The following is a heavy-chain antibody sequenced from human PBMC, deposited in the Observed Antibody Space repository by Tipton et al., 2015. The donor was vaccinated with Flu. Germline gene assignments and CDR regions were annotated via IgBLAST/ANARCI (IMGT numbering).Heavy chain of an antibody. CDR1: GFTFSGYG. J-gene: IGHJ4*02. CDR3: AKDGWDTSGWYPFDY. D-gene: IGHD6-19*01. V-gene: IGHV3-30*02. Sequence: SGFTFSGYGMHWVRQAPGKGLEWVAFIRHDESDKHYADSVKGRFTISRDNSKSALYLVVNSLRADDTAVYYCAKDGWDTSGWYPFDYWGQGTLVTVSS. CDR2: IRHDESDK.